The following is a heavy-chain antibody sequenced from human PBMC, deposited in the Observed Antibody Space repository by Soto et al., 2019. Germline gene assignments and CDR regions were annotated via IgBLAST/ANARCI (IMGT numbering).Heavy chain of an antibody. CDR3: ARDPGAQYCSSTSCFNWYFDL. J-gene: IGHJ2*01. V-gene: IGHV1-69*13. CDR1: GGTFSSYA. CDR2: IIPIFGTA. Sequence: SVEVSCKASGGTFSSYAISWVRQAPGQGLEWMGGIIPIFGTANYAQKFQGRVTITADESTSTAYMELSSLRSEDTAVYYCARDPGAQYCSSTSCFNWYFDLWGRGTLVTVSS. D-gene: IGHD2-2*01.